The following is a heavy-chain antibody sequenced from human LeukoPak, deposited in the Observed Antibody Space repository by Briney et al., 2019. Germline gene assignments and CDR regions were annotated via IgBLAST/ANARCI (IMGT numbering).Heavy chain of an antibody. J-gene: IGHJ4*02. V-gene: IGHV4-59*08. Sequence: SETLSLTCTVSGGSISSYYWSWIRQPPGKGLEGIGYIYYSGSTNYNPSPKSRASISVDTSKNQFSLKLSSVTAADTAVYYCAAGYSSSWYSIDYWGQGTLVTVSS. CDR2: IYYSGST. CDR1: GGSISSYY. CDR3: AAGYSSSWYSIDY. D-gene: IGHD6-13*01.